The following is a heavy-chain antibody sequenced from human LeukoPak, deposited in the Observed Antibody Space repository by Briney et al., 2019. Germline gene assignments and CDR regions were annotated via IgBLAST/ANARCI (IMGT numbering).Heavy chain of an antibody. V-gene: IGHV2-70*11. Sequence: SGPALVKPTQILTLTCTFSGFSLSTSGMCVSWIRQPPGKALEWLARIDWDDDKYYSTSLNTRLTISNDTSKNQVVLTMTNMDPVDTATYYCARIPPSQRDAFDIWGQGTMVTVSS. CDR2: IDWDDDK. CDR1: GFSLSTSGMC. CDR3: ARIPPSQRDAFDI. J-gene: IGHJ3*02.